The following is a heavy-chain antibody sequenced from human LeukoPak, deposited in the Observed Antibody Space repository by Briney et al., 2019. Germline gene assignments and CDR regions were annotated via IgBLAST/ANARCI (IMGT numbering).Heavy chain of an antibody. Sequence: ASVKVSWKASGYTFTAYDLNWVRQATGQGLEWMGWMNPKSANTGYAQKFQGRVTMTRDTSINTAYMELSSLRSEDTAIYYCARGKLTHGDDVAVDFWGQGTLVTVSS. J-gene: IGHJ4*02. CDR3: ARGKLTHGDDVAVDF. D-gene: IGHD4-17*01. CDR1: GYTFTAYD. V-gene: IGHV1-8*01. CDR2: MNPKSANT.